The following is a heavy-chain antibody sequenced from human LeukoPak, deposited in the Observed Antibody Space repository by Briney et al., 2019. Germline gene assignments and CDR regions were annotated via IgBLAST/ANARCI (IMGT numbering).Heavy chain of an antibody. CDR3: VRDQLSRSGDRYFDL. Sequence: GGSLRLSCAASGFIFSRYGMHWVRQAPGKGLEWVAVIWYDGSNQYYADSVKGRFTISRDNSKNTLYLQMNSLRAEDTGVYYCVRDQLSRSGDRYFDLWGRGTLVSVSS. D-gene: IGHD3-10*01. J-gene: IGHJ2*01. V-gene: IGHV3-33*01. CDR1: GFIFSRYG. CDR2: IWYDGSNQ.